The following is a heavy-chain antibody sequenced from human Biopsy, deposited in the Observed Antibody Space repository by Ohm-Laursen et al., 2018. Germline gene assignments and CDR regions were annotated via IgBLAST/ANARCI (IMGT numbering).Heavy chain of an antibody. Sequence: SETLSLTCTVSGGSISSSTTYYWAWLRQPPGKGLEWIGSIYNTETTFYNPSLKSRVTMSVDTSKNQFSLRLSSVTAADTAVYYCASLGRYCSGENCYGIDYWGQGTLVTVSS. V-gene: IGHV4-39*07. D-gene: IGHD2-15*01. CDR2: IYNTETT. CDR3: ASLGRYCSGENCYGIDY. CDR1: GGSISSSTTYY. J-gene: IGHJ4*02.